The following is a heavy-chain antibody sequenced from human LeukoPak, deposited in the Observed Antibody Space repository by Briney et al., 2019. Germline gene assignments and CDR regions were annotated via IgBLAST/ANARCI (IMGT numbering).Heavy chain of an antibody. D-gene: IGHD3-3*01. CDR2: INHSGST. V-gene: IGHV4-34*01. CDR3: ARGPRSGVRFLEWLTPYFDY. CDR1: GGSFSGYY. J-gene: IGHJ4*02. Sequence: PSETLSLTCAVYGGSFSGYYWSWIRQPPGKGLEWIGEINHSGSTNYNPSLKSRVTISVDTSKNQFSLKLSSVTAADTAVYYCARGPRSGVRFLEWLTPYFDYWGQGTLVTVSS.